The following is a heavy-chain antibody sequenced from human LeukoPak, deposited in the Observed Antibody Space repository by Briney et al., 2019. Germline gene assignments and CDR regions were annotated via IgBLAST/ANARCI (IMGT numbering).Heavy chain of an antibody. CDR2: IYYSGIT. Sequence: SETLSLTCTVSGGSISSGGYYWSWIRQHPGKGLEWIGYIYYSGITYYNPSLKSRVTISLDTSENQFSLKLSSVTAADTAVYYCARWDIGTTEMGFQHWGQGTLVSVSS. CDR1: GGSISSGGYY. J-gene: IGHJ1*01. D-gene: IGHD5-24*01. CDR3: ARWDIGTTEMGFQH. V-gene: IGHV4-31*03.